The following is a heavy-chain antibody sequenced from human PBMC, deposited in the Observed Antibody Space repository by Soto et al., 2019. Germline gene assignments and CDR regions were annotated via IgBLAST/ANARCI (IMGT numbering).Heavy chain of an antibody. Sequence: QVQLQESGPGLVKPSETLSLTCTVSGGFVSSASYFWSWIRQPPGQAMEFIAYVYYTGTTKYSPSLKSRASISLDTSKNQCSLNLSSVTTADTAIDYCARMRCGEVPYWFDPWGQGILVTVS. J-gene: IGHJ5*02. D-gene: IGHD3-3*01. CDR2: VYYTGTT. V-gene: IGHV4-61*01. CDR1: GGFVSSASYF. CDR3: ARMRCGEVPYWFDP.